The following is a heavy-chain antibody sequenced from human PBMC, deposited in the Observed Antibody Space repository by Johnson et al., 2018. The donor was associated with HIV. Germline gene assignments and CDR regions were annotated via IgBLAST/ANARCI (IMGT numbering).Heavy chain of an antibody. CDR1: GFTVSSNY. J-gene: IGHJ3*01. V-gene: IGHV3-66*01. Sequence: VQLVESGGGVVQPGRSLRLSCAASGFTVSSNYMSWVRQAPGKGLEWVSVIYSGGSTYYADSVKGRFTISRDNSKNTLYLQMDSLRADDTAVYYCARDRIQWWSYVGTFDVWGQGTTVTVSS. CDR3: ARDRIQWWSYVGTFDV. CDR2: IYSGGST. D-gene: IGHD2-15*01.